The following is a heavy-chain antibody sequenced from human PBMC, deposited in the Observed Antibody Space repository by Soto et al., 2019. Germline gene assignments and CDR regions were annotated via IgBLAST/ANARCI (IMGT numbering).Heavy chain of an antibody. CDR3: AKAASTFSTDYKGKGSHFAS. J-gene: IGHJ4*02. Sequence: GGSLRVSCAVLGLTSRQFLIYQMHWVRQAPGKGLEWVAFISHDGNKIYYSDSLKGRFTISRDNSKNTLYLEMNSLRVEDTAVYFCAKAASTFSTDYKGKGSHFASWGQGTLVTVSS. D-gene: IGHD3-9*01. V-gene: IGHV3-30*18. CDR2: ISHDGNKI. CDR1: GLTSRQFLIYQ.